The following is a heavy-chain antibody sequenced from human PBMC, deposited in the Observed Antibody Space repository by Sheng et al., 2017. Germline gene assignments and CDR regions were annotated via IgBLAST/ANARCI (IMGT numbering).Heavy chain of an antibody. CDR1: GFTFSSYG. CDR2: IWYDGSNK. Sequence: QVQLVESGGGVVQPGRSLRLSCAASGFTFSSYGMHWVRQAPGKGLEWVAVIWYDGSNKYYADSVKGRFTISRDNSKNTLYLQMNSLRAEDTAVYYCARDREAGRFDYWGQGTLVTVSS. CDR3: ARDREAGRFDY. V-gene: IGHV3-33*01. J-gene: IGHJ4*02. D-gene: IGHD1-26*01.